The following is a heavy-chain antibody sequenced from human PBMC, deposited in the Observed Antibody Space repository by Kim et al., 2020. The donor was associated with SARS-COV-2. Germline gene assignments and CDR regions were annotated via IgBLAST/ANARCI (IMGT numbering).Heavy chain of an antibody. CDR3: ASLAKDRAAGY. CDR2: ISSSSSYT. Sequence: GGSLRLSCAASGFTFSDYYMSWIRQAPGKGLEWVSYISSSSSYTNYADSVKGRFTISRDNAKNSLYLQMNSLRAEDTAVYYCASLAKDRAAGYWGQGTLVTVSS. D-gene: IGHD6-13*01. J-gene: IGHJ4*02. CDR1: GFTFSDYY. V-gene: IGHV3-11*03.